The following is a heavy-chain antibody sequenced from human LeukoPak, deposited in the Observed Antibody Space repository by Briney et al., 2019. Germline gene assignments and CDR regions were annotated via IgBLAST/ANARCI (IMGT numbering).Heavy chain of an antibody. Sequence: SETLSLTCTVSGGSISSYYWSWIRQPPGKGLEWIGYIYYSGSTNYNPSLKSRVTISVDTSKKQVSLNLSSVTAADTAVYYCARVAARYVGMDVWGQGTTVTVSS. J-gene: IGHJ6*02. CDR1: GGSISSYY. CDR3: ARVAARYVGMDV. D-gene: IGHD6-6*01. CDR2: IYYSGST. V-gene: IGHV4-59*01.